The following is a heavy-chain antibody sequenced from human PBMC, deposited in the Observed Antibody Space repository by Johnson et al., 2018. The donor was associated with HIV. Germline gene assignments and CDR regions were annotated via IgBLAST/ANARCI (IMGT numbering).Heavy chain of an antibody. J-gene: IGHJ3*02. Sequence: QVQLLESGGGAVQPGRSLRLSCAASGFTFSSCAMHWVRQAPGKGLEWETIISYDGINKYYAESVKGRFTISRDNSKSTLYLQMNSLRAEDTAVYYCARRGNYLADAFDIWGQGTMVTVSS. V-gene: IGHV3-30*04. D-gene: IGHD1-7*01. CDR3: ARRGNYLADAFDI. CDR1: GFTFSSCA. CDR2: ISYDGINK.